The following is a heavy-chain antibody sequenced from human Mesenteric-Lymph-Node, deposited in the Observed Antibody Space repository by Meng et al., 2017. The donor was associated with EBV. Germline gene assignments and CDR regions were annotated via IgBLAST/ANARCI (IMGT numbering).Heavy chain of an antibody. J-gene: IGHJ4*02. CDR2: ISPQNGDT. CDR1: GYTFPTYG. CDR3: TRDGYNRDFDY. D-gene: IGHD5-24*01. Sequence: QSGVEGKMPGASVQVSCKASGYTFPTYGISWVCQAPGQGLEWMGWISPQNGDTNYAQKLQGRVTMTTDTSTSTAYMELRSLRSDDTAVYYCTRDGYNRDFDYWGQGTLVTVSS. V-gene: IGHV1-18*01.